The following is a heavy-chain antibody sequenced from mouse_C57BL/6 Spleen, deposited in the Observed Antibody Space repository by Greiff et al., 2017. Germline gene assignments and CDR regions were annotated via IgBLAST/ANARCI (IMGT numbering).Heavy chain of an antibody. D-gene: IGHD2-3*01. CDR1: GFNIKDDY. Sequence: EVQLQQSGAELVRPGASVKLSCTASGFNIKDDYMHWVKQRPEQGLEWIGWIDPENGDTEYASKFQGKATITADTSSTTAYLQLSSLTSEDTAVYYCTGYSYAMDYWGQGTSVTVSS. CDR2: IDPENGDT. CDR3: TGYSYAMDY. J-gene: IGHJ4*01. V-gene: IGHV14-4*01.